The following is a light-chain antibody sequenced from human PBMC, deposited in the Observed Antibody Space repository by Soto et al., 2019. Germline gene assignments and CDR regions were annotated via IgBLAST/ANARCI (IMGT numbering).Light chain of an antibody. CDR3: QHYNDWPLN. Sequence: EIVMTQSPATLSVSPGERVTFSCRASQNIWNKLAWYQQKPGQTPRLLIFDVSTRATGIPARFSGSGSNTEFTLTISSLQSEDFGVYYCQHYNDWPLNFGCGTKVDIK. V-gene: IGKV3-15*01. J-gene: IGKJ4*01. CDR2: DVS. CDR1: QNIWNK.